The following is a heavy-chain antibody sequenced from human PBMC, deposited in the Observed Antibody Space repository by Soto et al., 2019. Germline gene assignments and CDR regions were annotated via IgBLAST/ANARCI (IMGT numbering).Heavy chain of an antibody. CDR2: TSIGGNT. CDR3: VRGAPTYYDFWSGPGGGAFDI. D-gene: IGHD3-3*01. V-gene: IGHV3-23*01. Sequence: GGSLRLSCEASGFPFNTYAMAWFRQVPGMGLEWVSTTSIGGNTDLAESVRGRFTISRDNSKNTLYLQMNSLRAEVTAVYYCVRGAPTYYDFWSGPGGGAFDIWGQGTMVTVSS. J-gene: IGHJ3*02. CDR1: GFPFNTYA.